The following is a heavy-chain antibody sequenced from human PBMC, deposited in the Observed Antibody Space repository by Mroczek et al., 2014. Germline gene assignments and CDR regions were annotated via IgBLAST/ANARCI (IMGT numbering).Heavy chain of an antibody. V-gene: IGHV4-61*02. D-gene: IGHD3-22*01. CDR1: GGSISSGSYY. Sequence: QVQLQQSGPGLVKPSQTLSLTCTVSGGSISSGSYYWSWIRQPAGKGLEWIGRIYTSGSTNYNPSLKSRVTISVDTSKNQFSLKLSSVTAADTAVYYCARASDSSPIWVWGQGTLVTVSS. CDR2: IYTSGST. CDR3: ARASDSSPIWV. J-gene: IGHJ4*02.